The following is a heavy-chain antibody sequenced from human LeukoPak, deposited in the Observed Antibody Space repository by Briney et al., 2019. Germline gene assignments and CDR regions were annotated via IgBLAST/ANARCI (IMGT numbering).Heavy chain of an antibody. CDR2: IIPIFGTA. CDR1: GGTFSSYA. Sequence: SVKVSCKASGGTFSSYAISWVRQAPGQGLEWMGGIIPIFGTANYAQKFQGRVTITADESTSTAYMELSSLRSEDTAVYYCARAPTLRYFDWLQPINWGQGTLVTVSS. CDR3: ARAPTLRYFDWLQPIN. V-gene: IGHV1-69*13. D-gene: IGHD3-9*01. J-gene: IGHJ4*02.